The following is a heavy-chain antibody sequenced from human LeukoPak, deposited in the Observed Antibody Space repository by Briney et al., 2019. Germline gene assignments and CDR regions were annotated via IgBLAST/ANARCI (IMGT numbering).Heavy chain of an antibody. CDR3: ARVSSGWYGGPYYFDY. Sequence: ASVTVSFKASGYTFTIYYMHWVRQAPGQGLEWMGIINPSGGSTSYAQKFQGRVTMTRDTSTSTVYMELSSLRSEDTAVYYCARVSSGWYGGPYYFDYWGQGTLVTVSS. V-gene: IGHV1-46*01. CDR1: GYTFTIYY. D-gene: IGHD6-19*01. J-gene: IGHJ4*02. CDR2: INPSGGST.